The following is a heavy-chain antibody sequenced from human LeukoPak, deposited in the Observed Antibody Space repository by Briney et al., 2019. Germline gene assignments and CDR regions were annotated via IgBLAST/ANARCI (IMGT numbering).Heavy chain of an antibody. V-gene: IGHV3-23*01. CDR2: ISGSGGNT. D-gene: IGHD4-17*01. Sequence: PGGSLRLSCAASGFTFSSYEMNWVRQAPGEGLEWVSNISGSGGNTQYADSVKGRFTISRDNSKNTLYMKMNSLRAEDTAIYYCAKYGDYWGDYWGQGTLVTVSS. J-gene: IGHJ4*02. CDR3: AKYGDYWGDY. CDR1: GFTFSSYE.